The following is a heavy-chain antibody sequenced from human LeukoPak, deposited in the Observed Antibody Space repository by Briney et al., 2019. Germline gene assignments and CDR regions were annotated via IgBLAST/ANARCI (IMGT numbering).Heavy chain of an antibody. V-gene: IGHV3-21*01. CDR1: GFTFDDYA. CDR2: ISSSSSYI. D-gene: IGHD3-22*01. Sequence: GGSLRLSCAASGFTFDDYALHWVRQAPGKGLEWVSSISSSSSYIYYADSVKGRFTISRDNAKNSLYLQMNSLRAEDTAVYYCARDLRYDSSGYPESDYWGQGTLVTVSS. J-gene: IGHJ4*02. CDR3: ARDLRYDSSGYPESDY.